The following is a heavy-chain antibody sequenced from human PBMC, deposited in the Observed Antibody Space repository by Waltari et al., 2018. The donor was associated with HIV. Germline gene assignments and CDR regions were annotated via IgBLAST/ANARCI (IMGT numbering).Heavy chain of an antibody. J-gene: IGHJ5*02. CDR1: GYTLTELS. Sequence: VQLVQSGDAVKKPGASVKVSCKVSGYTLTELSMHWVRQAPGKGLEWMGGVDPEDGETIYAQKFQGRVTMTEDTSTDTAYMELSSLRSEDTAVYYCATGVIAAAGTIWFDPWGQGTLVTVSS. D-gene: IGHD6-13*01. CDR3: ATGVIAAAGTIWFDP. CDR2: VDPEDGET. V-gene: IGHV1-24*01.